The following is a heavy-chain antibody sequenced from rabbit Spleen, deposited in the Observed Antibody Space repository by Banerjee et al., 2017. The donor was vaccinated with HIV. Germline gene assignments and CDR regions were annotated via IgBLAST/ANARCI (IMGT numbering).Heavy chain of an antibody. J-gene: IGHJ4*01. D-gene: IGHD1-1*01. V-gene: IGHV1S40*01. CDR3: ARDLVGVIGWNFNL. CDR1: GFSFSSSYD. Sequence: QSLEESGGGLVKPGASLTLVCTASGFSFSSSYDMCWVRQAPGKGLEWIGCIYTGNGHTHYASWAKGRFTISKTSSTTVTLQMTSATAADTAIYFCARDLVGVIGWNFNLWGPGTLVTVS. CDR2: IYTGNGHT.